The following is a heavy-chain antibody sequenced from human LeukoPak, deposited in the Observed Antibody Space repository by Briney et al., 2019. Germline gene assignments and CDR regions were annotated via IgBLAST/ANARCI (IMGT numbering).Heavy chain of an antibody. CDR1: GFTFTNYW. Sequence: GGSLRLSCAASGFTFTNYWMSWVRQAPGKGLEYVSAISSNGGSTYYANSVKGRFTISRDNSKNTLYLQMGSLRAEDIAVYYCARGMYSSGEYDYWGQGTLVTVSS. CDR3: ARGMYSSGEYDY. CDR2: ISSNGGST. D-gene: IGHD6-19*01. J-gene: IGHJ4*02. V-gene: IGHV3-64*01.